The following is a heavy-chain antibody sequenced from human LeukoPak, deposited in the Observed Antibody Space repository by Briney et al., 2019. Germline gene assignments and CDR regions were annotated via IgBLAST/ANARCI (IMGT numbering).Heavy chain of an antibody. D-gene: IGHD5-24*01. CDR3: ARDGGRWLQSLDYYYYMDV. CDR1: GYTFTSYY. Sequence: ASVKVSCKASGYTFTSYYMHWVRQAPGQGLEWMGIINPSGGSTSYAQKFQGRVTMTRDMSTSTVYMELSSLRSEDTAVYYCARDGGRWLQSLDYYYYMDVWGKGTTVTVSS. V-gene: IGHV1-46*01. CDR2: INPSGGST. J-gene: IGHJ6*03.